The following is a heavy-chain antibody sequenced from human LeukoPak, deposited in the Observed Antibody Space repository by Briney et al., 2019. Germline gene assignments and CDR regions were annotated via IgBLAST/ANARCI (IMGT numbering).Heavy chain of an antibody. J-gene: IGHJ4*02. CDR1: GFTFNNYV. V-gene: IGHV3-23*01. CDR2: IGVSSDT. CDR3: ARPLGTAGGATDC. D-gene: IGHD3-16*01. Sequence: GGSLILSCAASGFTFNNYVMRWVRQAPGKGLEWVSSIGVSSDTYYADSVKGRFTISRDNSKNTLYLQMNNLRVEDTAIYYCARPLGTAGGATDCWGRGTLVTVSS.